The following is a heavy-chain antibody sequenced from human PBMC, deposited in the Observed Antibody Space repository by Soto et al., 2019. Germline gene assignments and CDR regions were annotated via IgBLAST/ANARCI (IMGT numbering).Heavy chain of an antibody. D-gene: IGHD6-13*01. Sequence: QVQLVQSGAEVKKPGASVKVSCKASGYTFTSYAMHWVRQAPGQRLEWMGWINAGNGNTKYSQKFQGRVTITRDTSASTAYMELSSLRSEDTAVYYCASFPRYSSSWCPRAGFDYWGQGTLVTVSS. CDR2: INAGNGNT. CDR1: GYTFTSYA. J-gene: IGHJ4*02. CDR3: ASFPRYSSSWCPRAGFDY. V-gene: IGHV1-3*01.